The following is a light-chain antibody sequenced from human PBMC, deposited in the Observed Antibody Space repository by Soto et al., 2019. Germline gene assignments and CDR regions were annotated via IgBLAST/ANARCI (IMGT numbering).Light chain of an antibody. V-gene: IGKV3-20*01. CDR2: GAS. Sequence: EIVLTQSPGTLSLSPGERATLSCRASQSVSSSYLAWYQQKPGQAPRLLSYGASSRATGIPDRFSGSGSGKDFTLTISRLEPEDFAVYHCQQYGPSPALTFGGGPKVEIK. CDR3: QQYGPSPALT. J-gene: IGKJ4*01. CDR1: QSVSSSY.